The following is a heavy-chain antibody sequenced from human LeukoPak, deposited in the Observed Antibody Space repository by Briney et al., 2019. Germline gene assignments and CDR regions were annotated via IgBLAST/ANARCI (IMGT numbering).Heavy chain of an antibody. CDR1: GFTVSSNY. CDR3: ARFPYFEGFDY. V-gene: IGHV4-59*02. D-gene: IGHD3-9*01. J-gene: IGHJ4*02. Sequence: GSLRLSCAASGFTVSSNYMSWIRQPPGKGLEWIGYIYYSGSTNYNPSLKSRVTISVDTSKNQFSLKLFSVTAADTAVYFCARFPYFEGFDYWGQGTQVIVSS. CDR2: IYYSGST.